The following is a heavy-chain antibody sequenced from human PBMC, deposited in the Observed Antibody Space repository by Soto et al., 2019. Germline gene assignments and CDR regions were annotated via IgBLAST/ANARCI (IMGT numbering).Heavy chain of an antibody. J-gene: IGHJ4*02. CDR2: IYSSGSI. Sequence: QVQLQESGPGLVKPSETLSLTCTVSGGSISSYYWSWIRQPAGKGLEYIGRIYSSGSINYNPSLKSRVTMSVDTSKNQFSLKLTSVTAADTAVYYCGRGNGDYVDYWGQGTLVTVSS. V-gene: IGHV4-4*07. D-gene: IGHD4-17*01. CDR1: GGSISSYY. CDR3: GRGNGDYVDY.